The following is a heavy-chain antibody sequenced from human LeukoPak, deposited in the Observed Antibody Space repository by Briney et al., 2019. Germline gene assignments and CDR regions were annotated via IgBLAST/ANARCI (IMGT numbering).Heavy chain of an antibody. Sequence: SETLSLTCTVSGGSISSGDYYWSWIRQPPGKGLEWIGYIYYSGSTHYNPSLKSRVTISVDTSKNQFSLKLSSVTAADTAVYYCAGGGDGYITVDYWGQGTLVTVSS. V-gene: IGHV4-30-4*01. J-gene: IGHJ4*02. D-gene: IGHD5-24*01. CDR2: IYYSGST. CDR3: AGGGDGYITVDY. CDR1: GGSISSGDYY.